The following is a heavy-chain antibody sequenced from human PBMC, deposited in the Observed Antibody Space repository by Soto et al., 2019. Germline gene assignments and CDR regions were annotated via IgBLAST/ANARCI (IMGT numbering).Heavy chain of an antibody. CDR3: ARDRWYDFWSGYIASYYYYGMDV. CDR2: IIPIFGTA. V-gene: IGHV1-69*13. CDR1: GGTFSSYA. D-gene: IGHD3-3*01. J-gene: IGHJ6*02. Sequence: SVKVSCKASGGTFSSYAISWVRQAPGQGLEWMGGIIPIFGTANYAQKFQGRVTITADESTSTAYMELSSLRSEDTAVYYCARDRWYDFWSGYIASYYYYGMDVWGQGTTVTVSS.